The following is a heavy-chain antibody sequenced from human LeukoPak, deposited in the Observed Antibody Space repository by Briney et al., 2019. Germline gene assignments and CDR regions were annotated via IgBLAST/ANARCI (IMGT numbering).Heavy chain of an antibody. D-gene: IGHD2-2*01. Sequence: SVKVSCKASGGTFSSYAISWVRQAPGQGLEWMGRIIPILGIANYAQKFQGRVTITADKSTSTAYMELSSLRSEDTAVYYCARDRGDVVVPAAMGLFDYWGQGTLVTVSS. V-gene: IGHV1-69*04. CDR2: IIPILGIA. CDR3: ARDRGDVVVPAAMGLFDY. CDR1: GGTFSSYA. J-gene: IGHJ4*02.